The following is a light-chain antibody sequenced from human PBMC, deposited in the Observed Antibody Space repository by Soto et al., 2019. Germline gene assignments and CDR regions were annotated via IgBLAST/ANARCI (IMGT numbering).Light chain of an antibody. J-gene: IGKJ1*01. CDR1: QSVSNF. V-gene: IGKV1-39*01. Sequence: DIPMTQSPSFLSASAGDRVTIVCRASQSVSNFLHWYQQKPGRAPKLLIYSASKLESGVPSRFGGSGSGTNFTLTVSRLQPEDFGTYYCQQSYRNPRTFGLGTRVEIK. CDR2: SAS. CDR3: QQSYRNPRT.